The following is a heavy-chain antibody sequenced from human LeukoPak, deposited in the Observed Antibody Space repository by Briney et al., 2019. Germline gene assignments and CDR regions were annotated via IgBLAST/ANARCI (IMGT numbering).Heavy chain of an antibody. CDR2: ISSSGSTI. CDR3: TRALYYYGSGADY. V-gene: IGHV3-48*03. D-gene: IGHD3-10*01. J-gene: IGHJ4*02. Sequence: PGGSLRLSCAASGFTFSSYEMNRVRQAPGKGLEWVSYISSSGSTIYYADSVKGRFTISRDNAKKSLYLQMNSLRAEDTAVYYCTRALYYYGSGADYWGQGTLVTVSS. CDR1: GFTFSSYE.